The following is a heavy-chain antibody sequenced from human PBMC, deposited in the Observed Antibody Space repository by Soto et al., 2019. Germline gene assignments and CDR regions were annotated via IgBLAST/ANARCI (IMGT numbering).Heavy chain of an antibody. Sequence: PGGSLRLSCAASGFTFSSYWMSWVRQAPGKGLEWVANIKQDGSEKYYVDSVKGRFTISRDNAKNSLYLQMNSLRAEDTAVYYCARGDIVVVPAAMIHYYYMDVWGKGTTVTVSS. CDR1: GFTFSSYW. V-gene: IGHV3-7*01. CDR3: ARGDIVVVPAAMIHYYYMDV. CDR2: IKQDGSEK. J-gene: IGHJ6*03. D-gene: IGHD2-2*01.